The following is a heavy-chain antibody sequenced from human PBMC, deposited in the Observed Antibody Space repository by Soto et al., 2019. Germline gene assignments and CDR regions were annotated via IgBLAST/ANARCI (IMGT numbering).Heavy chain of an antibody. CDR2: ISGSGGST. Sequence: GGSLRLSCAASGFTFSSYAMSWVRQAPGKGLEWVSAISGSGGSTYYADSVKGRFTISRDNSKNTLYLQMNSLRAEDTAVYYCAKASFNYYDSSGGFDPWGQGTLVTVSS. D-gene: IGHD3-22*01. CDR3: AKASFNYYDSSGGFDP. V-gene: IGHV3-23*01. CDR1: GFTFSSYA. J-gene: IGHJ5*02.